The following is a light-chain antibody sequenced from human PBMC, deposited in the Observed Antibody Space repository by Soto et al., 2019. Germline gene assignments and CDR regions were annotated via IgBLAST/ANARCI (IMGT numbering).Light chain of an antibody. V-gene: IGKV1-9*01. CDR2: AAS. Sequence: DIQLTQSPSSLSASVGDRVTTTSRAIQGIDTSLAWYQQKPGKAPKLLIYAASNFQSGVPSRLSGSGSGTHFTLTISSLQPEDFATYYCQQLHGYPITFGQGTRLEIK. CDR1: QGIDTS. CDR3: QQLHGYPIT. J-gene: IGKJ5*01.